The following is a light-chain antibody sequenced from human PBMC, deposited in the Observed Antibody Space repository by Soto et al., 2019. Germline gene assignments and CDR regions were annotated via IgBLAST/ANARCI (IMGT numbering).Light chain of an antibody. CDR3: QQYSSSPP. J-gene: IGKJ5*01. V-gene: IGKV3-11*01. CDR2: DAS. CDR1: QSVSSY. Sequence: ILVTQSPTALSLSPGERATLSCRASQSVSSYLAWYQQKPGQAPRVLIYDASNRATGIQDRYNVSGSGTDFTLPITSLEPEDFAVYYGQQYSSSPPFSQGTRLEI.